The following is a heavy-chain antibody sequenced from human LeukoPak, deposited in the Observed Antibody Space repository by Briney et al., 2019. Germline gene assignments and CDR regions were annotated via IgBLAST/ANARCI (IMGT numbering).Heavy chain of an antibody. CDR2: ISGSGGST. D-gene: IGHD6-19*01. J-gene: IGHJ4*02. CDR1: GFTFSSYA. CDR3: GKTTTGYSSGRYPGWPIDY. Sequence: GGSLRLSCAASGFTFSSYAMSWVRQAPGKGLEWVSAISGSGGSTYYADSVKGRFTISRDNAKNTVYLQMDSLRVEDAAVYYCGKTTTGYSSGRYPGWPIDYWGQGTLVTVSS. V-gene: IGHV3-23*01.